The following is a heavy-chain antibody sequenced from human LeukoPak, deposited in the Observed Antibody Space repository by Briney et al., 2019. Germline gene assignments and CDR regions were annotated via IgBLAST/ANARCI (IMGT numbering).Heavy chain of an antibody. J-gene: IGHJ4*02. CDR1: GFTFSSYG. Sequence: GGSLRLSCAASGFTFSSYGMHWVRQAPGKGLEWVAVISYDGSNKYYADSVKGRFTISRDNSKNTLYLQMNSLRAEDTAVYYCAKDTGYWSQGTLVTVSS. D-gene: IGHD4-11*01. CDR2: ISYDGSNK. CDR3: AKDTGY. V-gene: IGHV3-30*18.